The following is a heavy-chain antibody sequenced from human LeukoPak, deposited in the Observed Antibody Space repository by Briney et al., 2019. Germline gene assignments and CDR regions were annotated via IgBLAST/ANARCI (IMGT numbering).Heavy chain of an antibody. Sequence: GGSLRLSCAASEFIFSRYAMHWVRQAPGKGLEWVAILSYDDTNEYYADSVAGRFAISRDNSKNTLYLQMNSLRPDDTAVYYCARDRRDGNNLAFHFDYWGQGTLVTVSS. CDR3: ARDRRDGNNLAFHFDY. D-gene: IGHD5-24*01. CDR1: EFIFSRYA. J-gene: IGHJ4*02. CDR2: LSYDDTNE. V-gene: IGHV3-30*09.